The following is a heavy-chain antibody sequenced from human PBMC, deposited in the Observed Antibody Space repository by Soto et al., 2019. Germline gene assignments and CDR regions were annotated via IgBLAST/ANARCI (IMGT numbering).Heavy chain of an antibody. J-gene: IGHJ4*02. CDR3: AKDGPTYGPFDY. Sequence: SLRLSCAASGFTFDDYAMHWVRQAPGKGLEWVSGISWNSGSIGYADSVKGRFTISRDNAKKSLYLQMNSLRAEDTALYYCAKDGPTYGPFDYWGQGTLVTVSS. V-gene: IGHV3-9*01. CDR2: ISWNSGSI. D-gene: IGHD3-10*01. CDR1: GFTFDDYA.